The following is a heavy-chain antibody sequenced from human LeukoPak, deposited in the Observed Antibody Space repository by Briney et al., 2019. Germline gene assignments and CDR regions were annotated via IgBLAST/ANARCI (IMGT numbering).Heavy chain of an antibody. CDR1: GYTFTGYY. CDR3: ARKKVVPAANYYYYGMDV. CDR2: INPNSGGT. V-gene: IGHV1-2*02. D-gene: IGHD2-2*01. J-gene: IGHJ6*02. Sequence: GASVKVSCKASGYTFTGYYMHWVRPAPGQGLAWMGWINPNSGGTNYAQKFQGRVTMTRDTSISTAYMELSRLRSDDTAVYYCARKKVVPAANYYYYGMDVWGQGTTVTVSS.